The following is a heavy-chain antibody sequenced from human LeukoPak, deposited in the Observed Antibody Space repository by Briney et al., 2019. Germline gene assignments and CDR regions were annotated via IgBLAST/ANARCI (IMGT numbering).Heavy chain of an antibody. CDR3: AKVVAVSREDWFDA. CDR1: GSTFPSSA. J-gene: IGHJ5*02. Sequence: PGGSRRLPGAASGSTFPSSAMRWVPRAPGKGREGCSAIIGGGVITYYADSVKGRFTISRDNSKNTLHLQMNSLRAEDTAVYYCAKVVAVSREDWFDAWGQGTLVTVSS. CDR2: IIGGGVIT. V-gene: IGHV3-23*01. D-gene: IGHD3-10*01.